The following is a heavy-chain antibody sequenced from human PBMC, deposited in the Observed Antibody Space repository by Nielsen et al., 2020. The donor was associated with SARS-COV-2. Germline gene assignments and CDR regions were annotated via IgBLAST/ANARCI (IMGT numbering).Heavy chain of an antibody. CDR2: ISSSSSYT. J-gene: IGHJ3*02. CDR3: ARDKGGIAAAADDAFDI. Sequence: GESLKISCAASGFTFSDYYMSWIRQAPGKGLEWVSYISSSSSYTNYADSVKGRFTISRDNAKNSLYLQMNSLRAEDTAVYYCARDKGGIAAAADDAFDIWGQGTMVTVSS. V-gene: IGHV3-11*05. D-gene: IGHD6-13*01. CDR1: GFTFSDYY.